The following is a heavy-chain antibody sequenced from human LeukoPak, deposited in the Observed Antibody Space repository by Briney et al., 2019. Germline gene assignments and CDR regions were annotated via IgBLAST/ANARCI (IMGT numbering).Heavy chain of an antibody. Sequence: ASVKVSCKASGYTFTSYYMHWVRQAPGQGPEWMGIINPSVGSTSYAQKFQGRVTMTRDTSTSTVYMELSSLRSEDTAVYYCARDLSRRGLYSSSSDYYYMDVWGKGTTVTVSS. CDR3: ARDLSRRGLYSSSSDYYYMDV. D-gene: IGHD6-6*01. CDR2: INPSVGST. V-gene: IGHV1-46*01. J-gene: IGHJ6*03. CDR1: GYTFTSYY.